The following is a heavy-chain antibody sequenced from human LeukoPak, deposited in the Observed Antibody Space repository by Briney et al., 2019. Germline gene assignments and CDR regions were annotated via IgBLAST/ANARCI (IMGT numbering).Heavy chain of an antibody. J-gene: IGHJ4*02. CDR1: GFTVSNNY. Sequence: PGGSLGLSCAASGFTVSNNYMSWVRQAPGKGLEWVSVIYSGGSTYYADSVKGRFTISRDNSKNTLYLQMNSLRAEDTAVYYCVRVYSGSYRIFDYWGQGTLVTVSS. V-gene: IGHV3-53*01. CDR3: VRVYSGSYRIFDY. CDR2: IYSGGST. D-gene: IGHD1-26*01.